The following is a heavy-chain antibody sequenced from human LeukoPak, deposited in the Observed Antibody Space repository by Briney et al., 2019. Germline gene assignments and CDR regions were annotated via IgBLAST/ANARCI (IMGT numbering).Heavy chain of an antibody. CDR3: ARVESKPYYDFWSGRENWFDP. CDR2: IYHSGST. Sequence: LRLSCAASGFTVSSNYMSWVRQPPGKGLEWIGYIYHSGSTYYNPSLKSRVTISVDRSKNQFSLKLSSVTAADTAVYYCARVESKPYYDFWSGRENWFDPWGQGTLVTVSS. V-gene: IGHV4-30-2*01. J-gene: IGHJ5*02. CDR1: GFTVSSNY. D-gene: IGHD3-3*01.